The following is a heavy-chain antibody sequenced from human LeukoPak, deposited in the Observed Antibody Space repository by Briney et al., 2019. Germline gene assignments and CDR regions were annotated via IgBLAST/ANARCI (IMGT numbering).Heavy chain of an antibody. J-gene: IGHJ4*02. V-gene: IGHV1-2*02. CDR3: ARQDIAMPNSLDY. CDR1: GYTFTGYY. CDR2: INPNSGGT. Sequence: ASVKVSCKASGYTFTGYYMHWVRQAPGQGLEWMGWINPNSGGTSFAQNLQGRVNMTRDTSIATFYTELSWLRSNDTAVYYCARQDIAMPNSLDYWGQGTLVTVSS. D-gene: IGHD5-18*01.